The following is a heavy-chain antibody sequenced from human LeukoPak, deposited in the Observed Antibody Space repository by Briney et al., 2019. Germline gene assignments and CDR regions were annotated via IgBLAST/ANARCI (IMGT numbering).Heavy chain of an antibody. V-gene: IGHV3-9*01. CDR2: ISWNSGSI. Sequence: GRSLRLSCAASGFTFDDYAMHWVRQAPGKGLEWVSGISWNSGSIGYADSVKGRFTISRDNAKNSLYLQMNSLRAEDTALYYCAKDERRDGDYADYWGQGTLVTVSS. D-gene: IGHD4-17*01. J-gene: IGHJ4*02. CDR3: AKDERRDGDYADY. CDR1: GFTFDDYA.